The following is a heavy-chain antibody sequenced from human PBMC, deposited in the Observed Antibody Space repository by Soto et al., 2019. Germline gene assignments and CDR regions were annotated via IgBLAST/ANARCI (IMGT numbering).Heavy chain of an antibody. Sequence: EVQLLESGGGLVQPGGSLRLSCVASGFTFNSFAMGWVRQAPRKGLEWVSAFSGRGGSTYYADSVKGRFTISRDSSTNTLYLHMNTLRAEDTAIYHCAKTAEAVAGTVYGYWGQGTLVTVSS. J-gene: IGHJ4*02. CDR3: AKTAEAVAGTVYGY. CDR1: GFTFNSFA. V-gene: IGHV3-23*01. D-gene: IGHD6-19*01. CDR2: FSGRGGST.